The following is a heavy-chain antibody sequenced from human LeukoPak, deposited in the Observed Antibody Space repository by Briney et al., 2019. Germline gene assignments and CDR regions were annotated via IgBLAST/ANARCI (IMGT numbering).Heavy chain of an antibody. CDR1: GGSISSYY. V-gene: IGHV4-59*01. CDR2: IYYSGST. D-gene: IGHD2-15*01. CDR3: ARLAGWYLDY. Sequence: SETLSLTCTVSGGSISSYYWSWIRQPPGKGLEWIGYIYYSGSTNYNPSLKSRVTISVDTSKNQFSLKLSSVTAAETAVYYCARLAGWYLDYWGQGTLVTVSS. J-gene: IGHJ4*02.